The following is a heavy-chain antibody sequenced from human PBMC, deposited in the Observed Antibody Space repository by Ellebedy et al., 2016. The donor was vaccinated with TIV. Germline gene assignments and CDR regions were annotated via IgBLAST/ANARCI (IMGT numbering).Heavy chain of an antibody. CDR1: GFTFSSYG. V-gene: IGHV3-30*02. CDR3: AKRAQLSSHGLDI. Sequence: GESLKISCAASGFTFSSYGIHWVRRAPGKGLEWVAAIGYYGSKKSYEDSVKGRITISRDNSKNTVDLQMNSLRAEDTAVYYCAKRAQLSSHGLDIWGQGTMVTVSS. D-gene: IGHD1-1*01. CDR2: IGYYGSKK. J-gene: IGHJ3*02.